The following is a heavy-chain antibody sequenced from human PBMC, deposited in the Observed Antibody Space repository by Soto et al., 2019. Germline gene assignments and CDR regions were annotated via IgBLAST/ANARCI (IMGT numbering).Heavy chain of an antibody. CDR3: VKAHGYDFDY. J-gene: IGHJ4*02. CDR1: GFTFSSYA. CDR2: ITSNGGTK. D-gene: IGHD5-12*01. V-gene: IGHV3-64D*06. Sequence: GGSLRLSCSASGFTFSSYAMHWVRQAPGKGLEYVSAITSNGGTKDYADSVKGRFTISRDNSNNTVYFQMSSLRAEDTAVYYCVKAHGYDFDYWGQGTLVTVSS.